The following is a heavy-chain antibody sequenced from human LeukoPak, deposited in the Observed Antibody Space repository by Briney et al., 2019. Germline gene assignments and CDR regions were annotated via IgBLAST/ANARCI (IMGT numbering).Heavy chain of an antibody. J-gene: IGHJ4*02. CDR3: AKTRAAAGPLAYFGY. CDR2: ISGSGGST. V-gene: IGHV3-23*01. Sequence: PGGSLRLSCAASGFTFSTYATSWVRQAPGKGLQWVSAISGSGGSTYYADSVKGRFTISRDNSKSTLYLQMKSLRAEDTALYYCAKTRAAAGPLAYFGYWGQGTLVTVSS. D-gene: IGHD6-13*01. CDR1: GFTFSTYA.